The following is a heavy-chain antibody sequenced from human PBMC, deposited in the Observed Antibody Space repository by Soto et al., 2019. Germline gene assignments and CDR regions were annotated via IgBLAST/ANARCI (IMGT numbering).Heavy chain of an antibody. J-gene: IGHJ4*02. CDR2: TGATGRTT. CDR3: ATVHNTSRSFDY. V-gene: IGHV3-23*01. D-gene: IGHD1-20*01. Sequence: GGSLRLSCAAAGFTFSGYAMTWVRQAPGKGLEWVPTTGATGRTTYYADSVKGRFTVSRDNSKNTLDLQMSSLRVEDTAVYYCATVHNTSRSFDYWGQGTLVTVSS. CDR1: GFTFSGYA.